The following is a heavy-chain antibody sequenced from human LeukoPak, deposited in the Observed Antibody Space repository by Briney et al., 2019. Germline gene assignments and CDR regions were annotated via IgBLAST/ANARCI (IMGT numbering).Heavy chain of an antibody. V-gene: IGHV1-2*02. CDR2: INPNSGGT. CDR1: GGTFSSYA. J-gene: IGHJ4*02. Sequence: ASVKVSCKASGGTFSSYAISWVRQAPGQGLEWMGWINPNSGGTNYAQKFQGRVTMTRDTSISTAYMELSRLRSDDTAVYYCARDLALGWEPIHWGQGTLVTVSS. CDR3: ARDLALGWEPIH. D-gene: IGHD1-26*01.